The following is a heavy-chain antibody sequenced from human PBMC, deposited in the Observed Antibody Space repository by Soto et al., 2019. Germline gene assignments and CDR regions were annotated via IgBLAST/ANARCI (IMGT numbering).Heavy chain of an antibody. J-gene: IGHJ5*01. CDR2: IGTAGGT. Sequence: VGSLRLSCAASGFTFSSYDMHWVRQATGKGLEWVSAIGTAGGTYYPGSVKGRFTISRENAKNSLYLQMNSLRAGDTAVYYCARGGIHYYGSGSYHNWFDSWGQGTLVTVPQ. V-gene: IGHV3-13*01. D-gene: IGHD3-10*01. CDR1: GFTFSSYD. CDR3: ARGGIHYYGSGSYHNWFDS.